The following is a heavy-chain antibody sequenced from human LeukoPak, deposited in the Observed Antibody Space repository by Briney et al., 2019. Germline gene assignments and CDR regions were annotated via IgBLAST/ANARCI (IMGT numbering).Heavy chain of an antibody. D-gene: IGHD3-9*01. Sequence: GGSLRLSCAASGFSVSSNYMSWVRQAPGKGLEWVSVIYSVTSTYYADSVNGRFTISRDDSKNTVDLQMNSLRAEDTAIYYCARGSLLRYFDWPDWGQGILVTVSS. V-gene: IGHV3-53*01. CDR3: ARGSLLRYFDWPD. CDR2: IYSVTST. CDR1: GFSVSSNY. J-gene: IGHJ4*02.